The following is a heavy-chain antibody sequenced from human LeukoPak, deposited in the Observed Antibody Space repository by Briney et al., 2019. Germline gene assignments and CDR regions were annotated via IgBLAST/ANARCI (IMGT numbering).Heavy chain of an antibody. V-gene: IGHV1-2*02. CDR2: INPHSGGT. CDR1: GYTFTGYY. J-gene: IGHJ6*03. D-gene: IGHD3-10*01. Sequence: ASVKVSCKASGYTFTGYYMHWVRQAPGQGLEWMGGINPHSGGTNYAQKFQGRVTMTRDTSISTAYMELSRLRSDDTAVYYCARDRWSYGSGTHYYYMDVWGKGTTVTISS. CDR3: ARDRWSYGSGTHYYYMDV.